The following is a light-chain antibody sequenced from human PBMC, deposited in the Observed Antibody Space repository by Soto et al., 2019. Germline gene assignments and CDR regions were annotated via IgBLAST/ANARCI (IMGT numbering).Light chain of an antibody. V-gene: IGKV3-20*01. CDR1: QSVNNNY. Sequence: EIVLTQSPGTLSLSPGERATLSCRASQSVNNNYLAWYQQKPGQAPRLLIYGASSRATGIPDRFSGSGSGTHFTLTISRQEPEDSAVYCCQQYGSSQYTFGQGTKLEIK. CDR3: QQYGSSQYT. J-gene: IGKJ2*01. CDR2: GAS.